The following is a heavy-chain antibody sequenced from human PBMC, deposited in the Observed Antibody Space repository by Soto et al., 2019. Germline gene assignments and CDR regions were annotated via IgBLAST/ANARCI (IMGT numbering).Heavy chain of an antibody. V-gene: IGHV1-18*01. J-gene: IGHJ3*02. CDR1: GYTFTSYG. CDR2: ISAYNGNT. Sequence: ASVKVSCKASGYTFTSYGISWVRQAPGQGLEWMGWISAYNGNTNYAQKLQGRVTMTTDTSTSTAYMELRCLSSDDTSVYYCARCYYDSSGYYCGAFDIWGQGTMVTVSS. D-gene: IGHD3-22*01. CDR3: ARCYYDSSGYYCGAFDI.